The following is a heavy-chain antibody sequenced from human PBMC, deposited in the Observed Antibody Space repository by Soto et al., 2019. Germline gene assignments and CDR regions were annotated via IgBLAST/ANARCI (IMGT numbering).Heavy chain of an antibody. CDR1: GFIFSNYW. CDR2: IDHDGPT. J-gene: IGHJ4*02. V-gene: IGHV3-74*01. Sequence: EVQLVESRGGLVQPGGSLRLSCAGSGFIFSNYWMHWVRQAPGKGLEWVSRIDHDGPTDYADSVRGRFTVSRDNAESTLYLQMNSLRPEDTAVYYCVRDRHGDYWGQGTMVTVSS. CDR3: VRDRHGDY.